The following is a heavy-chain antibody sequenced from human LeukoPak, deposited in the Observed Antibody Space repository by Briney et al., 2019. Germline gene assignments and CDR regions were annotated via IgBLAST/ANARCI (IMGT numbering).Heavy chain of an antibody. Sequence: GGSLRLSCAASGFTFNRYWMSWVRQAPGKELQWVANIKQDGSAKYYVDSVKGRFTISRDNSKNTLYLQMNSLRAEDTAVYYCAKDTLLRYFDWLSPFDAFDIWGQGTMVTVSS. V-gene: IGHV3-7*03. J-gene: IGHJ3*02. D-gene: IGHD3-9*01. CDR2: IKQDGSAK. CDR3: AKDTLLRYFDWLSPFDAFDI. CDR1: GFTFNRYW.